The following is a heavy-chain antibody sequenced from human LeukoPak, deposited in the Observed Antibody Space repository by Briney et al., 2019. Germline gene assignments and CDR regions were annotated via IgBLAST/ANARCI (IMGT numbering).Heavy chain of an antibody. CDR3: AKDFDSSVYYAWFDP. J-gene: IGHJ5*02. D-gene: IGHD3-22*01. CDR1: GFTFSSYA. CDR2: ISGSGGST. V-gene: IGHV3-23*01. Sequence: GGSLRLSCAASGFTFSSYAMSWVRQAPGKGLEWVSAISGSGGSTYYADSVKGRFTISRDNSKNTLYLQMNSLRAEDTAVYYWAKDFDSSVYYAWFDPWGQGTLVTVSS.